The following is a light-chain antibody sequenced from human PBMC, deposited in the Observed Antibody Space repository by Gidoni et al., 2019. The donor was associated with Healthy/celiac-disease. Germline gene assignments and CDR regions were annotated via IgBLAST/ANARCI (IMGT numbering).Light chain of an antibody. Sequence: DTVLTQSPVTLSVSSGDRAALSCRASETLDYKLAWYQQTPGQAPRLLIYGASIRATGVPDRFRGSGSGTEFTLTISSLQSEDFAFYYCQQYSNWPPFTFGGGTKVEMK. CDR1: ETLDYK. V-gene: IGKV3-15*01. J-gene: IGKJ4*01. CDR3: QQYSNWPPFT. CDR2: GAS.